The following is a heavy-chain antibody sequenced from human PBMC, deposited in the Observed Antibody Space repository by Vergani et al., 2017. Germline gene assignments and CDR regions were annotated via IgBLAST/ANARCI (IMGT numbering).Heavy chain of an antibody. J-gene: IGHJ3*02. CDR3: AKVPSYYDSSGYYPAGNAFDI. D-gene: IGHD3-22*01. Sequence: EVQLLESGGGLVQPGGSLRLSCAASGFTFSSYAMSWVRQAPGKGLEWFSAISGSGGSTYYADSVKGRFTISRDNSKNTLYLQMNSLRAEDTAVYYCAKVPSYYDSSGYYPAGNAFDIWGQGTMVTVSS. CDR1: GFTFSSYA. CDR2: ISGSGGST. V-gene: IGHV3-23*01.